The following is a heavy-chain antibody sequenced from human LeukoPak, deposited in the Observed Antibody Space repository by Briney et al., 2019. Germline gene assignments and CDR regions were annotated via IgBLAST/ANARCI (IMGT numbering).Heavy chain of an antibody. CDR2: ISSSGTTI. D-gene: IGHD3-9*01. V-gene: IGHV3-48*03. Sequence: TGGSLRLSCAASGFTFSSYAMNWVRQAPGKGLEWVSYISSSGTTIHYADSVKGRFTISRDNAKNSLYLQMNSLRAEDTAVYYSPNPHYDILTGLADFWGQGTLVTVSS. J-gene: IGHJ4*02. CDR3: PNPHYDILTGLADF. CDR1: GFTFSSYA.